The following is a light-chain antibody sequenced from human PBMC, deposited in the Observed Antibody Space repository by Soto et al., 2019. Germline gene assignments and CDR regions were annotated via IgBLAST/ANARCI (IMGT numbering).Light chain of an antibody. CDR2: GAS. Sequence: EIVLTQSPGTLSLSPGERATLSCRASESVSSSSLAWYQQKPGQAPRLRMHGASSRATGIPDRFSGSGSGADFTLTISRVEPEDFAVYYCQHYGTSPEVTFGQGTRLEIK. V-gene: IGKV3-20*01. J-gene: IGKJ5*01. CDR3: QHYGTSPEVT. CDR1: ESVSSSS.